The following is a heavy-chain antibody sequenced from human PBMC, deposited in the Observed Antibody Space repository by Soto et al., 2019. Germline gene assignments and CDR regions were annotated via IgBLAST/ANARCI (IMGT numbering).Heavy chain of an antibody. CDR3: ARVDSSGYQPFDY. D-gene: IGHD3-22*01. CDR1: CGSISSGDYY. V-gene: IGHV4-30-4*01. CDR2: IYYSGST. Sequence: QVQLQESGPGLVKPSQTLSLTCTVSCGSISSGDYYWSWIRQPPGKGLEWIGYIYYSGSTYYNPSLKSRVTISVDTSKNQYSLKLSSVTAADTAVYYCARVDSSGYQPFDYWGQGTLVTVS. J-gene: IGHJ4*02.